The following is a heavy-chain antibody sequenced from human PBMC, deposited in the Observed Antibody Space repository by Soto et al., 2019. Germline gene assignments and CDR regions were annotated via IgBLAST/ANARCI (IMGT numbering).Heavy chain of an antibody. CDR3: ARTIFGVVNY. Sequence: SETLSLTCTVSGGSISSSSYYWGWIRQPPGKGLEWIGSIYYSGSTYYNPSLKSRVTISVDTSKNQFSLKLSSVTAADTAVYYCARTIFGVVNYWGQGTLVTSPQ. J-gene: IGHJ4*02. CDR2: IYYSGST. CDR1: GGSISSSSYY. D-gene: IGHD3-3*01. V-gene: IGHV4-39*01.